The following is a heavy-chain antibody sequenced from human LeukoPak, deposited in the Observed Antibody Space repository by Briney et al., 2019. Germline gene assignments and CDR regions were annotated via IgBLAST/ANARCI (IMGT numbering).Heavy chain of an antibody. CDR2: IIPVFGTT. Sequence: GASVKVSCKASGDTFNKYAFTWVRQAPGLGLEWMGGIIPVFGTTKYAQRCQGRITISADESTSTAYMELRGLRSDDTAIYFCSRGDGYSYGYEHYWGQGTLVTVSS. V-gene: IGHV1-69*01. D-gene: IGHD5-18*01. J-gene: IGHJ4*01. CDR1: GDTFNKYA. CDR3: SRGDGYSYGYEHY.